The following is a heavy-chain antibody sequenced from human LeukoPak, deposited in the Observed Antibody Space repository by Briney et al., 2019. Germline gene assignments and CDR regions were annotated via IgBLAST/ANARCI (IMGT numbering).Heavy chain of an antibody. V-gene: IGHV3-66*01. CDR3: ASSRLAVAGTVFDY. D-gene: IGHD6-19*01. CDR1: GFTVSSNH. J-gene: IGHJ4*02. Sequence: GGSLRLSCAASGFTVSSNHMSWVRQAPGKGLEWVSVIYSGGSTYYADSVKGRFTISRDNSKNTLYLQMNSLRAEDTAVYYCASSRLAVAGTVFDYWGQGTLVTVSS. CDR2: IYSGGST.